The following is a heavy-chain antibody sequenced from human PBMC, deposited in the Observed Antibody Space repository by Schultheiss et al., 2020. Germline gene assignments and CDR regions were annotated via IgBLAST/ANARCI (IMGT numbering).Heavy chain of an antibody. CDR2: IYYSGST. CDR3: ARDYFPGRRAATSHYYYYYMDV. V-gene: IGHV4-59*01. CDR1: GGSISSYY. D-gene: IGHD6-6*01. J-gene: IGHJ6*03. Sequence: SETLSLTCTVSGGSISSYYWSWIRQPPGKGLEWIGYIYYSGSTNYNPSLKSRVTISVDTSKNQFSLKLSSVTAADTAVYYCARDYFPGRRAATSHYYYYYMDVWGKGTTVTVSS.